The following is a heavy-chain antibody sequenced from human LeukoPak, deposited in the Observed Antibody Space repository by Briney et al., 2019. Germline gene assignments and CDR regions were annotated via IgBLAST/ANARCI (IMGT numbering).Heavy chain of an antibody. D-gene: IGHD3-22*01. CDR2: IYYSGST. V-gene: IGHV4-39*07. CDR3: ASPASGYYPDDAFDI. J-gene: IGHJ3*02. CDR1: GGSISSSSYY. Sequence: PSETLSLTCTVSGGSISSSSYYWGWIRQPPGKGLEWIGSIYYSGSTYYNPSFKSRVTISVDTSKNQFSLKLSSVTAADTAVYYCASPASGYYPDDAFDIWGQGTMVTVSS.